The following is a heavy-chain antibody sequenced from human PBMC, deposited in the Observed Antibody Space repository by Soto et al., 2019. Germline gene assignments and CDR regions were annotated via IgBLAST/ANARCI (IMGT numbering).Heavy chain of an antibody. CDR3: AKDILQRASTHYYYYMDV. V-gene: IGHV3-9*01. CDR2: ISWNSGSI. J-gene: IGHJ6*03. Sequence: SLRLSCAASGFTFDDYAMHWVRQAPGKGLEWVSGISWNSGSIGYADSVKGRFTISRDNAKNSLYLQMNSLRAEDTALYYCAKDILQRASTHYYYYMDVWGKGTTVRVSS. CDR1: GFTFDDYA. D-gene: IGHD2-2*01.